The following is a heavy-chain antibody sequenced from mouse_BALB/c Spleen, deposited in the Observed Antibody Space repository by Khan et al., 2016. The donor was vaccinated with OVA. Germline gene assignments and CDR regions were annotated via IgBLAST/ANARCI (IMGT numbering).Heavy chain of an antibody. CDR3: ARDGAYYRNGGWFAY. Sequence: QVQLKQSGAELARPGASVKMSCKASGYTFTSYTIHWIKQRPGQGLEWIGYINPSSGYTNYNQKFKDKATLTADKSSTTAYMQLISLTSDDSAVYSCARDGAYYRNGGWFAYWGQGTLVTVSA. V-gene: IGHV1-4*01. D-gene: IGHD2-14*01. CDR1: GYTFTSYT. CDR2: INPSSGYT. J-gene: IGHJ3*01.